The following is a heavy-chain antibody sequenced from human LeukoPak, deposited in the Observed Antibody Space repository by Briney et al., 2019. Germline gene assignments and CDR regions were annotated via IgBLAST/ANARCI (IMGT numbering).Heavy chain of an antibody. Sequence: GGSLRLSCAASGYTFSSYSMNWVRQAPGKGLEWVSSISSSSSYIYYADPVKGRFTISRDNAKNSLYLQMNSMRAEDTAVYYCARGGSSSGWYSPEDYWGQGTLVTVSS. V-gene: IGHV3-21*01. CDR1: GYTFSSYS. CDR3: ARGGSSSGWYSPEDY. D-gene: IGHD6-19*01. CDR2: ISSSSSYI. J-gene: IGHJ4*02.